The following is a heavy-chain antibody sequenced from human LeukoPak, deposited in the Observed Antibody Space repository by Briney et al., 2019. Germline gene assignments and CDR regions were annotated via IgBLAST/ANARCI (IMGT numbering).Heavy chain of an antibody. CDR1: GFTFSSYE. V-gene: IGHV3-48*03. J-gene: IGHJ3*02. D-gene: IGHD3/OR15-3a*01. Sequence: GGSLRLSCAASGFTFSSYEMNWVRQAPGKGLEWVSYISSSGSTIYCADSVKGRFTIFRDNAKNSLYLQMNSLRAEDTAVYYCARVDYPGAFDIWGQGTMVTVSS. CDR2: ISSSGSTI. CDR3: ARVDYPGAFDI.